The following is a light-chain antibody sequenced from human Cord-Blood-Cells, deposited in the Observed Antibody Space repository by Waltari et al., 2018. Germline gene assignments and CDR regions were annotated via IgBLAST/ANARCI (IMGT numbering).Light chain of an antibody. Sequence: QSALTQPASVSASPGQSLTISCTGTTSAVGGSNYVSWYQQHPGKAPKLMIYDVSHRPSGVSNRYAGSTSGNTASLTISGLQAEDEADYYCSSYTSSSTLVFGGGTKLTVL. CDR2: DVS. V-gene: IGLV2-14*03. J-gene: IGLJ3*02. CDR3: SSYTSSSTLV. CDR1: TSAVGGSNY.